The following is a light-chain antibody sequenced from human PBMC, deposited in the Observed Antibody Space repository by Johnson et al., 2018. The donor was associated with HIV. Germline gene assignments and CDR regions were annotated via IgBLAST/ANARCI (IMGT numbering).Light chain of an antibody. CDR2: ENN. J-gene: IGLJ1*01. V-gene: IGLV1-51*02. CDR1: SSNIGNNY. CDR3: GTWDSSLSAGCYV. Sequence: SVLTQPPSVSAAPGQKVTISCSGSSSNIGNNYVSWYQQLPGTAPKHLIYENNTRPSGTPDRFSGSKSGTSATLAFPGLQTADEAVYYCGTWDSSLSAGCYVFGTGTKVTVL.